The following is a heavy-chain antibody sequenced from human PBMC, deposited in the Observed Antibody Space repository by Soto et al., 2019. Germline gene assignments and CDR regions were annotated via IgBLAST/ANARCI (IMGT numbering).Heavy chain of an antibody. CDR2: ISSSSYI. CDR3: EFRPTDAFDI. V-gene: IGHV3-21*01. CDR1: GFTFSSYS. Sequence: GGSLRLSCAASGFTFSSYSMNWVRQAPGKGLEWVSSISSSSYIYYADSVKGRFTISRDNAKNSLYLQMNSLRAEDTAVYYREFRPTDAFDIWGQGTMVTVSS. J-gene: IGHJ3*02.